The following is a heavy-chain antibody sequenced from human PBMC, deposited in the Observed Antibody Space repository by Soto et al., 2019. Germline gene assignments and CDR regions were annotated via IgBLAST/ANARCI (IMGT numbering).Heavy chain of an antibody. Sequence: SETLSLTCTVSGGPLSRYYWRWIRQPAGKRLEWIGRIDTSGSTNYNPSLESRVTMSVDTSKNQFSLNLCSVTAADTALYYCAKDLTRQLAYWLDPWRQGTQVTVSS. D-gene: IGHD6-6*01. CDR2: IDTSGST. CDR3: AKDLTRQLAYWLDP. CDR1: GGPLSRYY. J-gene: IGHJ5*02. V-gene: IGHV4-4*07.